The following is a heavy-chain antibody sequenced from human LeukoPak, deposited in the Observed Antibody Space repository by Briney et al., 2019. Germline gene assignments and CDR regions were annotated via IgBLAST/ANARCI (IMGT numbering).Heavy chain of an antibody. Sequence: GGGLRLSRAPSVLAFNRYAINAVRPAPARGGAGVSTISGSGDSTYYADPVKGGFTISRDNYKQTLYLQMNSLRAEDTAVYYCAEDRVIRRLMGAFDYWGQGTLVTVSS. CDR2: ISGSGDST. CDR1: VLAFNRYA. D-gene: IGHD3-10*01. J-gene: IGHJ4*02. V-gene: IGHV3-23*01. CDR3: AEDRVIRRLMGAFDY.